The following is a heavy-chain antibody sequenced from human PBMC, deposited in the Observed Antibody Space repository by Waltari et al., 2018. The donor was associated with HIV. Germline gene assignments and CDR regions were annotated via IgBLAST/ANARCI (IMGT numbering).Heavy chain of an antibody. CDR3: ARAVQGYCSGGSCENYFDY. D-gene: IGHD2-15*01. CDR2: IYYSGGP. CDR1: GGSISSSSYY. V-gene: IGHV4-39*01. Sequence: QLQLQESGPGLVKPSETLSLTCTVSGGSISSSSYYWGWIRQPPGKGLEWIGSIYYSGGPYYNPSLKSGVTISVDTSKNQFSLKLSSVTAADTAVYYCARAVQGYCSGGSCENYFDYWGQGTLVTVSS. J-gene: IGHJ4*02.